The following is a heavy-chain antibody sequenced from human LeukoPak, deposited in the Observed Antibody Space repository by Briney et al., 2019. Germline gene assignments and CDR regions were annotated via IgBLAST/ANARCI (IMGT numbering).Heavy chain of an antibody. CDR1: GGSFSGYY. CDR3: ARDGDY. Sequence: SETLSLTCAVYGGSFSGYYWSWIRQPPGKGLEWIGEINHSGSTNYNPSLKSRVTISVDTSKNQFSLKLSSVTAADTAVYYCARDGDYWGQGTLVTVSS. J-gene: IGHJ4*02. CDR2: INHSGST. V-gene: IGHV4-34*01.